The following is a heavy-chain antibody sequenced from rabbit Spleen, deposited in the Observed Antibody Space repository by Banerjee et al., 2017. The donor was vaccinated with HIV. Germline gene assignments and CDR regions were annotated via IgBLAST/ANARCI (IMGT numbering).Heavy chain of an antibody. CDR3: ARDNIWSFAL. V-gene: IGHV1S45*01. D-gene: IGHD3-3*01. CDR1: GVSFSFSSY. Sequence: QEQLEESGGGLVKPGASLTLTCTASGVSFSFSSYMCWVRQAPGKGLEWIACIYAGSSGSTYYASWAKGRFTISKTSSTTVTLQLNSLTAADTATYFCARDNIWSFALWGPGTLVTVS. J-gene: IGHJ4*01. CDR2: IYAGSSGST.